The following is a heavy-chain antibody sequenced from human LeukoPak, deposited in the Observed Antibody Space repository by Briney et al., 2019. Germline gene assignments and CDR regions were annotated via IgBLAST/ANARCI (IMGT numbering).Heavy chain of an antibody. J-gene: IGHJ5*02. V-gene: IGHV4-30-4*08. CDR2: IYYSGST. CDR3: ARVYDFWSGYLVDP. Sequence: SETLSLTCTVSGGSISSDDYYWSWIRQAPGKGLEWIGNIYYSGSTYYNPSLKSRVTISVDTSKNQFSLKLSSVTAADTAVYYCARVYDFWSGYLVDPWGQGTLVTVSS. D-gene: IGHD3-3*01. CDR1: GGSISSDDYY.